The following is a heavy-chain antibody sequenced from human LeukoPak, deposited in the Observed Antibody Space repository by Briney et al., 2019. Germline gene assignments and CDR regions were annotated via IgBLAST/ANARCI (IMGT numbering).Heavy chain of an antibody. CDR1: GFTFSTSA. CDR2: ISESGGST. D-gene: IGHD3-10*01. J-gene: IGHJ4*02. V-gene: IGHV3-23*01. Sequence: HGGSLRLSCVVSGFTFSTSAMSWVRQAPGKGLEWVSGISESGGSTYYADSVKGRFTSSRDNSKNTLYLQMNNLRAEDTAAYYCAKGSFWGQGTLVTVSS. CDR3: AKGSF.